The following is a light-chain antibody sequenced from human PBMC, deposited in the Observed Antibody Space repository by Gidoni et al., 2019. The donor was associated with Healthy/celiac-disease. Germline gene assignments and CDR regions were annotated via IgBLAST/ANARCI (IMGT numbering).Light chain of an antibody. CDR1: QSISSY. V-gene: IGKV1-39*01. Sequence: EIQMTQYPSSLSASVGDRVTITCRASQSISSYLNWYQQKPGKAPKLLIYAASSLQSGVPSRFSGSGSGTYFTLTISSLQPEDFATYYCQQSYSTPLTFGGGTKVEIK. J-gene: IGKJ4*01. CDR2: AAS. CDR3: QQSYSTPLT.